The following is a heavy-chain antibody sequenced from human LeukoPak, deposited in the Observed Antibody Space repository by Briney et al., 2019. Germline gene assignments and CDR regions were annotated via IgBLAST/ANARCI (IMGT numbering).Heavy chain of an antibody. V-gene: IGHV1-18*01. J-gene: IGHJ3*02. Sequence: ASVKVSCKASVYTFTSYGISWVRQAPGQGLEWMGCISGYNGNTNYAQNLQGRVTMTTDTSTSTAYMELRSLRSDDTAVYYCARGSGTRWFGELLSFDIWGQGTMVTVSS. CDR2: ISGYNGNT. CDR1: VYTFTSYG. D-gene: IGHD3-10*01. CDR3: ARGSGTRWFGELLSFDI.